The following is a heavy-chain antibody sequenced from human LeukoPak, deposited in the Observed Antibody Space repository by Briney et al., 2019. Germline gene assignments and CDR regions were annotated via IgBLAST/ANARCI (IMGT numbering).Heavy chain of an antibody. V-gene: IGHV1-18*01. CDR3: ARVWIEIATMGEFDY. J-gene: IGHJ4*02. CDR1: GYTFTSYG. CDR2: ISAYNGNT. Sequence: ASVKVSCKASGYTFTSYGISWVRQAPGQGLEWMGWISAYNGNTNYAQKLQGRVTMTTDTSTSTAYMELRSLRSDDTAVYYCARVWIEIATMGEFDYWGQGTLVTVSS. D-gene: IGHD5-24*01.